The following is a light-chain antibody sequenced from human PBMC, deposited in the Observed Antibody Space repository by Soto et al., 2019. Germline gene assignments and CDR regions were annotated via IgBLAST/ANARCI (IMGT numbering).Light chain of an antibody. CDR3: QQYNTYSPLT. CDR2: DAS. Sequence: DIQMTQSPSTLSASVGDRVTITFRGSQSISSWLAWYQQKPGKAPKLLIYDASSLESGVPSRFSGSGSGTEFTLTISSLQPDDFATYYCQQYNTYSPLTFGGGTKVDIK. CDR1: QSISSW. V-gene: IGKV1-5*01. J-gene: IGKJ4*01.